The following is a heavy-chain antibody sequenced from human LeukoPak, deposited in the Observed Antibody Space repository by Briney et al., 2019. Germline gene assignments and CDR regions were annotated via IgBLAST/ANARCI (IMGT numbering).Heavy chain of an antibody. D-gene: IGHD6-6*01. CDR1: GGSISSSSHY. CDR2: IYYSGST. Sequence: SETLSLTCTVSGGSISSSSHYWGWIRPPPGKGLEWIGNIYYSGSTFYHPSLKRRVTISVDTSKKQFSLKLSSVTAAHTAVYYCARDLEEYSSPVYYYGMDVWGQGTTVTVSS. J-gene: IGHJ6*02. CDR3: ARDLEEYSSPVYYYGMDV. V-gene: IGHV4-39*02.